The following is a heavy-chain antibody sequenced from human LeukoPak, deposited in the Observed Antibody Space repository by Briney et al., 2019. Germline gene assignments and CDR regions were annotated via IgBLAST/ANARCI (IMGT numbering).Heavy chain of an antibody. CDR1: GFTVSSNY. V-gene: IGHV3-23*01. Sequence: GGSLRLSCAASGFTVSSNYMSWVRQAPGKGLEWVSSISDNGVTRYYADSVKGRFTISRDNSDNTVYLQMNSLRAEGTAIYYCAKAPAPYYYYYGMDVWGQGTAVTVSS. CDR2: ISDNGVTR. J-gene: IGHJ6*02. CDR3: AKAPAPYYYYYGMDV.